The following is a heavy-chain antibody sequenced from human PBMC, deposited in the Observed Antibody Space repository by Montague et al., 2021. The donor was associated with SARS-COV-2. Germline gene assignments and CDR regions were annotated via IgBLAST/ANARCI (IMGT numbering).Heavy chain of an antibody. CDR1: GVVELRRR. V-gene: IGHV4-34*01. J-gene: IGHJ4*02. Sequence: SETLSLTCTVSGVVELRRRSGEHTSEPRSHHEFVCRLHHRENTNYNPSLKSRVTISVDTSKNQFSLKLSSVTAADTAVYYCARGSRQWLVRPPHYYYFDYLGQETLATGSS. CDR3: ARGSRQWLVRPPHYYYFDY. CDR2: LHHRENT. D-gene: IGHD6-19*01.